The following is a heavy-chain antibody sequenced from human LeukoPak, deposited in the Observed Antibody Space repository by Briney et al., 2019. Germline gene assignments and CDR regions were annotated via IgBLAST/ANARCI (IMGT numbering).Heavy chain of an antibody. CDR1: GFTFINSG. CDR3: ATYTNWVAGDV. D-gene: IGHD1-1*01. CDR2: IQDDGSVK. Sequence: GGPLSFSREASGFTFINSGMGWVRQAPGQGLEWVAAIQDDGSVKDYVDSVKGRFTISRDNAKNSLYLQMNSLRAEDTAVYYCATYTNWVAGDVWGQGTTVSVSS. J-gene: IGHJ6*02. V-gene: IGHV3-7*01.